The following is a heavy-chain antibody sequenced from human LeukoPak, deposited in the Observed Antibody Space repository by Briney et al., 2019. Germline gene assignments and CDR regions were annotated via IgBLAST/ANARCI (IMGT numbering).Heavy chain of an antibody. V-gene: IGHV1-18*01. CDR1: GYTFTGYG. Sequence: ASVKVTCKASGYTFTGYGISWVRQAPGQGLEWMGWISAYNGNTNYAQKLQGRVTMTTDTSTSTAYMELRSLRSDDTAVYYCARDPVTMLRGVTASYYYYMDVWGKGTTATVSS. J-gene: IGHJ6*03. CDR2: ISAYNGNT. CDR3: ARDPVTMLRGVTASYYYYMDV. D-gene: IGHD3-10*01.